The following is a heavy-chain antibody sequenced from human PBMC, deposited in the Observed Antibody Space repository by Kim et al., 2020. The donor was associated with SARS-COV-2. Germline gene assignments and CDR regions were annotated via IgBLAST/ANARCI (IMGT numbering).Heavy chain of an antibody. D-gene: IGHD2-15*01. V-gene: IGHV2-5*02. CDR1: EFSLSTSGVG. CDR2: ISWDDDK. Sequence: SGPTLVNPTQTLTLTCTFSEFSLSTSGVGVGWIRQPPGKALEWLALISWDDDKRYSPSLKNRLTITKDTSKNQVVLTMTNMDPVDTATYYCAHSRGYCSGARCYSIFNWFDPWGQGILVTVSS. CDR3: AHSRGYCSGARCYSIFNWFDP. J-gene: IGHJ5*02.